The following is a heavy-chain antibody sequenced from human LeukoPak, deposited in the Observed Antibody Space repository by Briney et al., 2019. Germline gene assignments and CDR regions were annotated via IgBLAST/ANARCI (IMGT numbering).Heavy chain of an antibody. V-gene: IGHV3-7*01. Sequence: GGSLRLCCAASGFTFSSYSMNWVRQAPGKGLEWVANIKEDGSDKYYVDSVKGRFSISKDNAKNSLYLQMNSLRVEDTAVYYCVPLNWNPPGDFDRWGQGTLVTVSS. CDR1: GFTFSSYS. CDR3: VPLNWNPPGDFDR. D-gene: IGHD1-20*01. CDR2: IKEDGSDK. J-gene: IGHJ4*02.